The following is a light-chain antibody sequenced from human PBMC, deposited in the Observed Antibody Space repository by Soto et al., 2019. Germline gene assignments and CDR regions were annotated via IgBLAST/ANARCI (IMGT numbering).Light chain of an antibody. CDR3: QQYGSSPRLT. CDR1: QSVTSSY. J-gene: IGKJ4*01. CDR2: DAS. V-gene: IGKV3-20*01. Sequence: EIVLTQSPDTLSLSPGERATLSCRASQSVTSSYLAWYQQRPGQAPRLLIYDASSRATGIPARFSGSGSGTDFTLTISRLEPEDFAVYYCQQYGSSPRLTFGGGTKVEIK.